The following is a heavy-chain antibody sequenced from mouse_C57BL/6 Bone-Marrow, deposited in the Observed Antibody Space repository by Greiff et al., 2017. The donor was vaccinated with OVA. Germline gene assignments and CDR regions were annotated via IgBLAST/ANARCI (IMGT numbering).Heavy chain of an antibody. J-gene: IGHJ2*01. CDR2: IWSGGST. Sequence: QVQLQQSGPGLVQPSQSLSITCTVSGFSLTSYGVHWVRQSPGKGLEWLGVIWSGGSTDYNAAFISRLSISKDNSKSQVFFKMNSLHADDTAIYYCARCDGYYYFDYWGQGTTLTVSS. CDR3: ARCDGYYYFDY. CDR1: GFSLTSYG. D-gene: IGHD2-3*01. V-gene: IGHV2-2*01.